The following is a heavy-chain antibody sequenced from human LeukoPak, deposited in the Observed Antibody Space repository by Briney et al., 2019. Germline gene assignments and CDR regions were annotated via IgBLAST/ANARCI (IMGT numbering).Heavy chain of an antibody. CDR3: ARGRFSGGNRVPTPLYYCYGMDV. V-gene: IGHV4-34*01. Sequence: SETLSLTCAVYRGSFSGYYWSWIRQPPGEGVEGIGEIHHSGSTNDNPSLKSRVTISVDTSKYQFSLKLSSVTAADTAVYYCARGRFSGGNRVPTPLYYCYGMDVWGQGTTVTVSS. D-gene: IGHD4-23*01. J-gene: IGHJ6*02. CDR1: RGSFSGYY. CDR2: IHHSGST.